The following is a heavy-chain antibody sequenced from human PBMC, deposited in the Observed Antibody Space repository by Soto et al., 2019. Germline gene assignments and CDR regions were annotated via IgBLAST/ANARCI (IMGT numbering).Heavy chain of an antibody. CDR2: ISYGGSNK. V-gene: IGHV3-30*18. D-gene: IGHD3-22*01. J-gene: IGHJ4*02. Sequence: QTGGSLRLSCAASGFTFSSYGMHWVRQAPGKGLEWVAVISYGGSNKYYADSVKGRFTISRDNSKNTLYLQMNSLRAEDTAVYYCAKLWGTSTYDSSGYPIDYWGQGTLVTVSS. CDR1: GFTFSSYG. CDR3: AKLWGTSTYDSSGYPIDY.